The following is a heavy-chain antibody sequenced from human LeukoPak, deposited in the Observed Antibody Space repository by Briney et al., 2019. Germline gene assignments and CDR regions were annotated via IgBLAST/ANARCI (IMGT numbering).Heavy chain of an antibody. CDR3: ARRILFSGLYCSGGSCYFDY. Sequence: GGSLRLSCAASGFTFSSYGMHWVRQAPGKGLEWVAFIRYDGSNKYYADSVKGRFTISRDNSKNTLYLQMNSLRAEDTAVYYCARRILFSGLYCSGGSCYFDYWGQGTLVTVSS. J-gene: IGHJ4*02. CDR1: GFTFSSYG. CDR2: IRYDGSNK. D-gene: IGHD2-15*01. V-gene: IGHV3-30*02.